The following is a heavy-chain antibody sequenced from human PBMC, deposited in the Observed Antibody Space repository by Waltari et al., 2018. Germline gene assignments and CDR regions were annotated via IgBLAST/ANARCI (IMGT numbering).Heavy chain of an antibody. Sequence: EVQLVESGGGLVKPGGSLRLSCAASGFTFSSYSMNWVRQAPGKGLEWVSSISSSSSYIYYADSVKGRFTISRDNAKNSLYLQMNSLRAEDTAVYYCARDPYSGSYRRTLWFDPWGQGTLVTVSS. CDR2: ISSSSSYI. D-gene: IGHD1-26*01. CDR1: GFTFSSYS. J-gene: IGHJ5*02. V-gene: IGHV3-21*01. CDR3: ARDPYSGSYRRTLWFDP.